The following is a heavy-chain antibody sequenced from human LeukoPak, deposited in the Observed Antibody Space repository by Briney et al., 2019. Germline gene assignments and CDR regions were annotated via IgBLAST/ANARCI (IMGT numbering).Heavy chain of an antibody. CDR2: ISPNRGDT. D-gene: IGHD2-2*01. Sequence: ASVKVSCKASGYTFTCYYMHWVRQAPGQGLDWMGWISPNRGDTDIAQEFQGRVTITSDTSIATSYMEVDSLTSDDTAVYYCARESACGTTNCLAPADWLDPWGQGTLVIVSS. V-gene: IGHV1-2*02. J-gene: IGHJ5*02. CDR3: ARESACGTTNCLAPADWLDP. CDR1: GYTFTCYY.